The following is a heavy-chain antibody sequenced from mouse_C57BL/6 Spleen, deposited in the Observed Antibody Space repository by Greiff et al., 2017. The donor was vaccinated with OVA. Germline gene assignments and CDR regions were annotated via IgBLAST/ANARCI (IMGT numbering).Heavy chain of an antibody. D-gene: IGHD2-4*01. CDR1: GYAFSSYW. CDR3: ARPYDYGEGAWFAY. Sequence: QVQLQQSGAELVKPGASVKISCKASGYAFSSYWMNWVKQRPGKGLEWIGQIYPGDGDTNYNGKFKGKATLTADKSSSTAYMQLSSLTSEDSAVYFCARPYDYGEGAWFAYWGQGTLVTVSA. V-gene: IGHV1-80*01. CDR2: IYPGDGDT. J-gene: IGHJ3*01.